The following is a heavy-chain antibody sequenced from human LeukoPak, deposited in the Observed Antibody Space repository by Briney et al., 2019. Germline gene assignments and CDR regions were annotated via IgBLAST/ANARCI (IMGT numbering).Heavy chain of an antibody. CDR1: GGSISSYY. Sequence: SETLSLTCTVSGGSISSYYWSWIRQPPGKGLEWIGSIYYSGSTYYNPSLKSRVTISVDTSKNQFSLKLSSVTAADTAVYYCARTYYYDSSGYYFGTNYFDYWGQGTLVTVSS. CDR3: ARTYYYDSSGYYFGTNYFDY. D-gene: IGHD3-22*01. J-gene: IGHJ4*02. V-gene: IGHV4-59*05. CDR2: IYYSGST.